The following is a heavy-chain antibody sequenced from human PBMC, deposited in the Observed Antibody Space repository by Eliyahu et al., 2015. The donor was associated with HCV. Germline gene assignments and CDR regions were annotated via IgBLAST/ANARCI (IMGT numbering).Heavy chain of an antibody. CDR2: INDSGST. D-gene: IGHD3-10*01. V-gene: IGHV4-34*02. CDR3: ARGQWSGGYYYYYMDV. CDR1: GGTFSGYY. Sequence: QVQLQQWGAGLLRPSETLSLTCDVYGGTFSGYYWSWIRQPPGKGLEWIGEINDSGSTNYNPSLKSRVTISVDMSRNQFSLKLSSVTAADTAVYYCARGQWSGGYYYYYMDVWGKGTTVTVSS. J-gene: IGHJ6*03.